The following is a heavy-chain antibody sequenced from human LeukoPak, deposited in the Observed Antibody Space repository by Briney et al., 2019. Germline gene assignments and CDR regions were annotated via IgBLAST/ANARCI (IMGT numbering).Heavy chain of an antibody. Sequence: GGSLRPSCAASGFTFSSYGMHWVRQAPGKGLEWVAVIWYDGSNKYYADSVKGRFTISRDNSKNTLYLQMNSLRAEDTAVYYCARDSPYDILTGRRVQDDAFDIWGQGTMVTVSS. CDR1: GFTFSSYG. CDR3: ARDSPYDILTGRRVQDDAFDI. J-gene: IGHJ3*02. D-gene: IGHD3-9*01. V-gene: IGHV3-33*01. CDR2: IWYDGSNK.